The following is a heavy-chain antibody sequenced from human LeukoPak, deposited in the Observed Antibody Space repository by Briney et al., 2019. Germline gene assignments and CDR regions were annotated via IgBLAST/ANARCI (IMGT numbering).Heavy chain of an antibody. J-gene: IGHJ5*02. D-gene: IGHD6-19*01. CDR2: IYPGDSDV. CDR3: VSGIAVQT. Sequence: HGESLKISCKGSGYSFTPYWIAWVRQMPGKGLEWVGIIYPGDSDVRYSPSFQGQVTISADKSISTAYLQWSSLKASDTAIYFCVSGIAVQTWGQGTLVNVSS. V-gene: IGHV5-51*01. CDR1: GYSFTPYW.